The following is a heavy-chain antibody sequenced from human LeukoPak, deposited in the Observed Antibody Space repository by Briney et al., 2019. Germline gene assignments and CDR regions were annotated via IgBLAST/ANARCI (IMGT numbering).Heavy chain of an antibody. J-gene: IGHJ4*01. D-gene: IGHD6-13*01. CDR3: ASSPLYSSSWYGWDY. CDR2: INSDGSST. Sequence: GGSLRLSCAASGFTFSSYWMHWVRQAPGKGLVWVSRINSDGSSTSYADSVKGRFTISRDNAKNTLYLQMNNLRAEDTAVYYCASSPLYSSSWYGWDYWGQEPWSPSPQ. V-gene: IGHV3-74*01. CDR1: GFTFSSYW.